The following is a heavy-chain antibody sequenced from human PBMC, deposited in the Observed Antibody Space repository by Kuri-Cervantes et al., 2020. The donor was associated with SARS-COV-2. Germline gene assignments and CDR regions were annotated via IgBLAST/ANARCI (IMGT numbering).Heavy chain of an antibody. J-gene: IGHJ4*02. CDR3: ASNTATTSGFEY. D-gene: IGHD4-17*01. V-gene: IGHV4-59*01. CDR2: IYHSGST. Sequence: AETLSLTCTVSGGSISDYYFRWIRQPPGKGLEWIGYIYHSGSTNYNPSLKSRVTISVYTSKNQFSLKLRSVTAADTPVYYWASNTATTSGFEYWGQGTLVTVSS. CDR1: GGSISDYY.